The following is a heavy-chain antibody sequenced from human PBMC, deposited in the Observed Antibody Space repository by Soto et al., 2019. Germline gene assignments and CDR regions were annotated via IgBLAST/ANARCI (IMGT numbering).Heavy chain of an antibody. D-gene: IGHD3-16*02. J-gene: IGHJ4*02. Sequence: QTLSLTCAIPGDSVSSNSAAWNWIRQSPSRGLEWLGRTYYRSKWYNDYAVSVKSRITINPDTSKNQFSLQLNSVTPEDTAVYYCARDRHVWGSYRYGSRLYYFDYWGQGTLVTVSS. CDR1: GDSVSSNSAA. CDR3: ARDRHVWGSYRYGSRLYYFDY. V-gene: IGHV6-1*01. CDR2: TYYRSKWYN.